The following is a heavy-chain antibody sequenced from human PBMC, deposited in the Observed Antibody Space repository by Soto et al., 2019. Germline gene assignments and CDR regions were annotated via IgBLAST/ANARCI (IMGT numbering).Heavy chain of an antibody. CDR2: INAGNGIK. CDR3: AIDSVVVTTRLAY. CDR1: GYTFTRYA. Sequence: QVQLVKSGAEVKKPGASGKVSCKASGYTFTRYAIHWVRKAPGQRLECMGWINAGNGIKKDSQNLQGRFTITRDTSGSTAYMEMRSLRSEDTAVYYCAIDSVVVTTRLAYGGQGPLVTVSS. D-gene: IGHD2-21*02. V-gene: IGHV1-3*01. J-gene: IGHJ4*02.